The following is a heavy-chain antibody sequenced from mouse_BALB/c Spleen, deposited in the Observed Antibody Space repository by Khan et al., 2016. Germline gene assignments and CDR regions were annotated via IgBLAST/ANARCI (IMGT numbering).Heavy chain of an antibody. Sequence: QIQLVQSGPELKKPGETVKISCKASGYTFTNYGMNWVKQAPGKGLKWMGWINTYTGEPTYADDFKGRFAFSLETSASTAYLQINNLKNEDTATYFCGRWGITTATPYYFDYWGQGTTLTVSS. CDR2: INTYTGEP. CDR3: GRWGITTATPYYFDY. CDR1: GYTFTNYG. V-gene: IGHV9-3-1*01. J-gene: IGHJ2*01. D-gene: IGHD1-2*01.